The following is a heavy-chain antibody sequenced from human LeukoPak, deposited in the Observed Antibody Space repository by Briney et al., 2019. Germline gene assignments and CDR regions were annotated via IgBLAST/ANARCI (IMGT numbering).Heavy chain of an antibody. CDR1: GFTFSSYA. D-gene: IGHD3-10*01. Sequence: GGSLRLSCAASGFTFSSYAMSWVRQAPGKGLEYVSGVIYSGGSTNYADSVKGRFTISRDNSKNTVYLQMNSLRAEDTAVYYCAKDNAYYYADYWGQGTLVTVSS. CDR3: AKDNAYYYADY. V-gene: IGHV3-23*01. CDR2: VIYSGGST. J-gene: IGHJ4*02.